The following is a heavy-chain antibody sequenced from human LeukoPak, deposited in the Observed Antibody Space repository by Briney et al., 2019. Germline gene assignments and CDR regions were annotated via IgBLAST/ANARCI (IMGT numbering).Heavy chain of an antibody. Sequence: GASVKVSCKASGGTFSSYAISWVRQAPGQGLEWMGGIIPIFGTANYAQKFQGRVTITADESTSTAYMELSSLRSEDTAVYYCARPAMTTATTPLRDWGQGTLVTVSS. CDR2: IIPIFGTA. D-gene: IGHD4-17*01. J-gene: IGHJ4*02. CDR1: GGTFSSYA. CDR3: ARPAMTTATTPLRD. V-gene: IGHV1-69*13.